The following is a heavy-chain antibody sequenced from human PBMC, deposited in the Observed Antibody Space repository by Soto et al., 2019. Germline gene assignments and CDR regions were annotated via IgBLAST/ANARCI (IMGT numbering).Heavy chain of an antibody. CDR1: GVSFSSYY. D-gene: IGHD3-3*01. Sequence: PAETLCLTCTASGVSFSSYYWSWIRQPPGKGLEWIGYIYYSGSTNYNPSLKRRVIISVDTSTNKSSQLQSAVPAAETAVYYCARRSRLHVCVFLSARERGSSWFFVRGQGNLVT. CDR2: IYYSGST. J-gene: IGHJ4*02. V-gene: IGHV4-59*08. CDR3: ARRSRLHVCVFLSARERGSSWFFV.